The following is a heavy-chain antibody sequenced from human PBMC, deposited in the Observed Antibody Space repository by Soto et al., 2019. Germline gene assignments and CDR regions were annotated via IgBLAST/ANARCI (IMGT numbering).Heavy chain of an antibody. CDR3: ARSSRGGNAGYFDL. J-gene: IGHJ2*01. D-gene: IGHD2-15*01. V-gene: IGHV3-53*01. CDR1: GLTVSSNY. Sequence: GGSLRLSCAASGLTVSSNYMSWVRQAPGKGLEWVSVIYSGGSTHYADSVKGRFTISRDNSKNTLYLQMNSLRAEDTAVYYCARSSRGGNAGYFDLWGRGTLVTVSS. CDR2: IYSGGST.